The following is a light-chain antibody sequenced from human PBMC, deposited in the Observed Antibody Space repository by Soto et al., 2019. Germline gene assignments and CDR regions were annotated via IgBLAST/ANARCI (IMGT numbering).Light chain of an antibody. CDR3: QQSFSPPMYT. CDR2: DAS. CDR1: QSISNF. Sequence: DIPMTQSPSSLSASVGDRVTITCRASQSISNFLNWYQQKPGKAPKLLIYDASSLQSGVSSRFSGGGSGTDFTLTISSLQPEDFATYYCQQSFSPPMYTFGQGTNLEI. V-gene: IGKV1-39*01. J-gene: IGKJ2*01.